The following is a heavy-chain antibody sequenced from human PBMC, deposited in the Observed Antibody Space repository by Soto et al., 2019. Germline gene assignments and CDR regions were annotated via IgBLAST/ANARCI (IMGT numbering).Heavy chain of an antibody. J-gene: IGHJ4*02. D-gene: IGHD2-2*01. CDR2: INPNSGGT. CDR1: GYTFTGYY. V-gene: IGHV1-2*04. CDR3: ARGRSDIVVVAAVCFDY. Sequence: GASVKVSCKASGYTFTGYYMHWVRQAPGQGLEWMGWINPNSGGTNYAQKFQGWVTMTRDTSISTAYMELSRLRSDDTAVYYCARGRSDIVVVAAVCFDYWGQGTLVTVSS.